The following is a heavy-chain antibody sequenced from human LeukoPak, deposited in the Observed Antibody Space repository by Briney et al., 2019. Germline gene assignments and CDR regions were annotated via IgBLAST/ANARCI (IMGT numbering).Heavy chain of an antibody. V-gene: IGHV3-21*01. CDR3: ARFSRSDRYYFDY. CDR1: RFSFSDYS. Sequence: KPGGSLRLSCAPSRFSFSDYSMTWVRQAPGKGLEWVSSISSTSTYIYYADSVKGRFTISRDNAKNSLYLQMNSLRVEDTAVYYCARFSRSDRYYFDYWGQGTLVTVSS. CDR2: ISSTSTYI. J-gene: IGHJ4*02. D-gene: IGHD2-21*02.